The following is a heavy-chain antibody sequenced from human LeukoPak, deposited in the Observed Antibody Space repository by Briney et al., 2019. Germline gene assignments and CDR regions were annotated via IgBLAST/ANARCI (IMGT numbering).Heavy chain of an antibody. CDR1: GFTFSSYG. CDR2: ISYDGSDK. CDR3: ARDRAAYYYGSGSSRAFDI. D-gene: IGHD3-10*01. V-gene: IGHV3-33*05. Sequence: GGSLRLSCAASGFTFSSYGMHWVRQAPGKGLEWVAVISYDGSDKYYADSVKARFTISRDTSKNTVYLQMNSLRAEDTAVYYCARDRAAYYYGSGSSRAFDIWGQGTMVTVSS. J-gene: IGHJ3*02.